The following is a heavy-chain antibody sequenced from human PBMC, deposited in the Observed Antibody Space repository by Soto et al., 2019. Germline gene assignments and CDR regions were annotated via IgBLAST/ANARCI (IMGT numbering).Heavy chain of an antibody. V-gene: IGHV4-31*03. J-gene: IGHJ5*02. CDR3: ARSVFP. CDR1: GGYITRGGYY. CDR2: IYYSKST. Sequence: SETRSLTCTVAGGYITRGGYYCEWIRQHPGKGLEWIGYIYYSKSTYYNPSLKSRVTISLDTSKNQFSLKLTSVTAADTAVYYCARSVFPWGQGTLVTVSS.